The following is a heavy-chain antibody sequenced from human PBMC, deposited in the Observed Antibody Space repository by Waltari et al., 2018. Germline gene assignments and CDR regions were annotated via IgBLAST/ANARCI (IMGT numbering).Heavy chain of an antibody. V-gene: IGHV3-21*01. CDR2: ISSRSTYI. D-gene: IGHD3-16*01. CDR3: ARDEGGQYQGDFDY. CDR1: GFIFNTFA. J-gene: IGHJ4*02. Sequence: EVQLVESGGGLVKPGGSLRLSCAASGFIFNTFAMNGVRQAPGKGLEWVASISSRSTYIDYADSVKGRFTSSRDNARSSLFLQMNSLRAEDTAVYYCARDEGGQYQGDFDYWGQGTLVSVSS.